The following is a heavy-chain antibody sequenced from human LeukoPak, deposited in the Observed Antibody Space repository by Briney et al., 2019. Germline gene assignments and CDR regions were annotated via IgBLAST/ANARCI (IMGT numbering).Heavy chain of an antibody. Sequence: ASVNVSCTASGYIFSIYGISWVRQAPGQGLEWMGWISAYNGNTNYAQKLQGRVTMTTDTSTSTAYMELRSLRSDDTAVYYCALYYSGRYGYFKHWGQGTLVTVSS. J-gene: IGHJ1*01. CDR3: ALYYSGRYGYFKH. V-gene: IGHV1-18*01. CDR1: GYIFSIYG. D-gene: IGHD1-26*01. CDR2: ISAYNGNT.